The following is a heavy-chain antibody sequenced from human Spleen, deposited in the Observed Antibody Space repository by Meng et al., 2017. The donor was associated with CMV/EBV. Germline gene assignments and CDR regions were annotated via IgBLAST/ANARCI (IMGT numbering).Heavy chain of an antibody. CDR1: GFTFKIYT. J-gene: IGHJ6*02. CDR2: ISNDGSVK. D-gene: IGHD2-2*01. Sequence: GGSLRLSCTASGFTFKIYTMHWVRQAPGKGLEWVAVISNDGSVKYYADSVKGRFTISRDNAKNTLYLQMNSLRAEDTAVYYCARGRPAAARYYTMDVWGQGTTVTVSS. CDR3: ARGRPAAARYYTMDV. V-gene: IGHV3-30*04.